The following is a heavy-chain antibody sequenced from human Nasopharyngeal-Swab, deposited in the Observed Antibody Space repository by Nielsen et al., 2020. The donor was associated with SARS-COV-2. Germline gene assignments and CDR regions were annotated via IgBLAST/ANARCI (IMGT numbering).Heavy chain of an antibody. D-gene: IGHD3-10*01. Sequence: GESLKISCAASGFTFSSYAMTWVRQDPGKGLEWVSVVTGSGYGTDYADSVKGRFTISRDNAKSTLYLQMNSLRAEDTVVYYCARKDVFAYGVDAFVIWGQGTMVTVSS. CDR1: GFTFSSYA. V-gene: IGHV3-23*01. CDR3: ARKDVFAYGVDAFVI. CDR2: VTGSGYGT. J-gene: IGHJ3*02.